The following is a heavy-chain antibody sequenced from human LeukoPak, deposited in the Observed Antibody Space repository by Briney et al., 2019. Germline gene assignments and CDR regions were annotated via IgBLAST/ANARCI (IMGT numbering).Heavy chain of an antibody. CDR2: ISSDGDGT. J-gene: IGHJ3*01. D-gene: IGHD4-17*01. CDR1: GFTFSHYA. Sequence: TGGSLRLSCFASGFTFSHYAMHWVRQAPGKGLEYVSVISSDGDGTSYADSVKDRFIISRDNSKSTLYLQMGSLTAEDLAVYFCVRGPQPYGDSGGRGFDFWGQGTMVTVSS. CDR3: VRGPQPYGDSGGRGFDF. V-gene: IGHV3-64*02.